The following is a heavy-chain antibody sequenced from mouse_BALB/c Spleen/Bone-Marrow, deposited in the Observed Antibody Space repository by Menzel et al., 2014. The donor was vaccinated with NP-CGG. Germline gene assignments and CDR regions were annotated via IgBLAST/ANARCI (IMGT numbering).Heavy chain of an antibody. CDR1: GYAFTNYL. V-gene: IGHV1-54*01. CDR2: INPGSGGT. Sequence: VQLQQSGAELVRPGTSAKVSCKASGYAFTNYLIDWVKQRPGQGLEWIGVINPGSGGTNYNEKFKGKATLTADKSSSTAYMQLSSLTSDDSAVYFCARRDYAMDYWGQGTSVTVSS. CDR3: ARRDYAMDY. J-gene: IGHJ4*01.